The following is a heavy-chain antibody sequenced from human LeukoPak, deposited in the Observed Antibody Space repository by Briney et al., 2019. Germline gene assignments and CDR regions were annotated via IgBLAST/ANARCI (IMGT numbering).Heavy chain of an antibody. V-gene: IGHV1-8*01. Sequence: ASVKVSCKASGYTFTSYDINWVRQATGQGLEWMGWMNPNSGNTGYAQKFQGRVTMTRNTSISIAYMKVSSLRPEDTAAYYCARGTRGDILTGYSLGYWGQGTLVTVSS. D-gene: IGHD3-9*01. CDR1: GYTFTSYD. CDR2: MNPNSGNT. J-gene: IGHJ4*02. CDR3: ARGTRGDILTGYSLGY.